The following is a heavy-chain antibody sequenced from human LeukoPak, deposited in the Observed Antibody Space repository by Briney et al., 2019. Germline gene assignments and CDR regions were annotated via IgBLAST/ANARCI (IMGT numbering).Heavy chain of an antibody. J-gene: IGHJ5*02. CDR1: GGSISSGSYY. CDR3: ARVRHYYDSSGSRNWFDP. D-gene: IGHD3-22*01. Sequence: PSQTLSLTCTVSGGSISSGSYYWSWIRQPAGKGLEWIGRIYTSGSTNYNPSFKSRVTMSVDTSKNQFSLKLSSVTAADTAVYYCARVRHYYDSSGSRNWFDPWGQGTLVTVSS. CDR2: IYTSGST. V-gene: IGHV4-61*02.